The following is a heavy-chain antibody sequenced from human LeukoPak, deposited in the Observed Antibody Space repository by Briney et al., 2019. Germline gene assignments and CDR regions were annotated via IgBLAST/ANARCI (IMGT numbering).Heavy chain of an antibody. CDR3: ARRDGIAVAGTDPYYYYYGMDV. Sequence: GGSLRLSCAASGFTFSTSAMSWVRQAPGKGLEWVSAISGSGGSTYYADSVKGRFTISRDNAKNSLYLQMNSLRAEDTAVYYCARRDGIAVAGTDPYYYYYGMDVWGQGTTVTVSS. D-gene: IGHD6-19*01. J-gene: IGHJ6*02. V-gene: IGHV3-23*01. CDR2: ISGSGGST. CDR1: GFTFSTSA.